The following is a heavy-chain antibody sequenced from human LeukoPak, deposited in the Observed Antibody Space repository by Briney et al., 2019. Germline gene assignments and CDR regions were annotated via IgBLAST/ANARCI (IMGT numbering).Heavy chain of an antibody. CDR3: ARVGKSEDHFDY. V-gene: IGHV3-7*03. CDR2: INQDGSEK. D-gene: IGHD7-27*01. Sequence: GGSLRLSCAASGFTFSNYWMTWVRQAPGKGLQWVANINQDGSEKYYVDSVKGRFTISRDNAKNSLYLQMNSLRVEDRAVYYCARVGKSEDHFDYWGQGPLVTVSS. J-gene: IGHJ4*02. CDR1: GFTFSNYW.